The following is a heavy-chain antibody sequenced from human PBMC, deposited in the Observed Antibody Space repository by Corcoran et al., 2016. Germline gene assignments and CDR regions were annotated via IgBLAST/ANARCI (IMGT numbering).Heavy chain of an antibody. D-gene: IGHD5-18*01. J-gene: IGHJ6*02. V-gene: IGHV1-69*06. CDR2: IIPIFGTA. CDR3: ARNLLVGDTAMVTGYYGMDV. Sequence: QVQLVQSGAEVKKPGSSVKVSCKASGGTFSSYAISWVRQAPGQGLEWMGGIIPIFGTANYAQKFQGRVTITADKSTSTAYMELSSLRSEDTAVYYCARNLLVGDTAMVTGYYGMDVWGQGTTVTVSS. CDR1: GGTFSSYA.